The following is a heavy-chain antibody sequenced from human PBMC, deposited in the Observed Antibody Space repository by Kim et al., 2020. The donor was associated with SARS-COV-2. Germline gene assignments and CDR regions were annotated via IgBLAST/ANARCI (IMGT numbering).Heavy chain of an antibody. Sequence: ADSVKCRFTISKDNAKPTVYLQINSLGAGVTAVYYCARNHVKSARYAVDYWGQGTLVTVSS. V-gene: IGHV3-74*01. CDR3: ARNHVKSARYAVDY. D-gene: IGHD1-26*01. J-gene: IGHJ4*02.